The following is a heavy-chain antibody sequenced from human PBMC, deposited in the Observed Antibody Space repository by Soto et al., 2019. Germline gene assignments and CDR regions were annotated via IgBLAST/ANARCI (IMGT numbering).Heavy chain of an antibody. CDR2: IKSKGGGETT. CDR1: GFNFNVAW. Sequence: EGKLVESGGRLVEPGGYLRLSCAASGFNFNVAWMNWVRQAPGKGLEWLGRIKSKGGGETTEYVAFVKGRFTISRDDSKNTLYLQMNSLKSEDTAVYYCTKVLALPPNDAFDIWGQGTMVTVSS. CDR3: TKVLALPPNDAFDI. V-gene: IGHV3-15*01. D-gene: IGHD3-3*02. J-gene: IGHJ3*02.